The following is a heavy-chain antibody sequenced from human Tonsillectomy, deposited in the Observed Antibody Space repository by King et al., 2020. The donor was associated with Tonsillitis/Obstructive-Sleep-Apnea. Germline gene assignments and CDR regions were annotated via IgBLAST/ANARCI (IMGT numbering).Heavy chain of an antibody. Sequence: VQLVESGGGLVKPGGSLRLSCAASGFTFSDYYMSWIRQAPGKGLEWVSYISSSSSYTNYSDSVKGRFTISRDNAKNSLYLQMNSLRAEDTAVFYCARARIAVAGTGGDYWGQGTLVTVSS. CDR3: ARARIAVAGTGGDY. J-gene: IGHJ4*02. D-gene: IGHD6-19*01. V-gene: IGHV3-11*05. CDR2: ISSSSSYT. CDR1: GFTFSDYY.